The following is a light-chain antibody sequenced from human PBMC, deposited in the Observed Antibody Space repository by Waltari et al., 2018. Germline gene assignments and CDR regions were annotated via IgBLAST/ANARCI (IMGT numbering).Light chain of an antibody. Sequence: QSVLTQPPSVSGAPGQRVTISCTGSSSNIGADFDVHWYQQLPGTTPKLLIYVNTNRPSGVPDRFSGSKSDTSASLAITGLQAEDEADYYCQSYDASLSGWVFGGGTKLTVL. J-gene: IGLJ2*01. CDR1: SSNIGADFD. CDR2: VNT. V-gene: IGLV1-40*01. CDR3: QSYDASLSGWV.